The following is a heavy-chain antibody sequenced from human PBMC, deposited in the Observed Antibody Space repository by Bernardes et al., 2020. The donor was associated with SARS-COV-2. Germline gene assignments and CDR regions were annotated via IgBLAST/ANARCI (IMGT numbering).Heavy chain of an antibody. D-gene: IGHD6-25*01. CDR2: FDPEDGET. V-gene: IGHV1-24*01. CDR1: GYTLTELS. Sequence: ASVKVSCKVSGYTLTELSMHWVRQAPGKGLEWMGGFDPEDGETIYAQKIQGRVTMTEDTSTDTAYMELSSLRSEDTAVYYCATSAAMTIRGWFYPWGQGTLVTVSS. J-gene: IGHJ5*02. CDR3: ATSAAMTIRGWFYP.